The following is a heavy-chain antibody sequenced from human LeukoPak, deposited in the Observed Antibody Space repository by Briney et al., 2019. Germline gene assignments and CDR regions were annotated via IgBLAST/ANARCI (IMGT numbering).Heavy chain of an antibody. CDR3: AKDIRYSSGWQENYYYGMDV. D-gene: IGHD6-19*01. Sequence: PGGSLRLSCAASGFTFDDYAMHWVRQAPGKGLEWVSGISWNSGSIGYADSVKGRFTISRDNAKNSLYLQVNSLRAEDTALYYCAKDIRYSSGWQENYYYGMDVWGQGTTVTVSS. J-gene: IGHJ6*02. CDR2: ISWNSGSI. CDR1: GFTFDDYA. V-gene: IGHV3-9*01.